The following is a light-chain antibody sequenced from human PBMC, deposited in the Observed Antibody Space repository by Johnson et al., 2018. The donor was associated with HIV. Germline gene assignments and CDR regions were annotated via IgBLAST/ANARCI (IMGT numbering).Light chain of an antibody. Sequence: QSVLTQPPSVSAAPGHNVTISCSGGTSNIGNNYVSWYQQFPGTAPKLLIYENNKRPSGIPDRFSGSKSGTSATLGITGLQTGDEADYYCGTCDSSLSAAYVFGTGTKVTVL. CDR2: ENN. CDR3: GTCDSSLSAAYV. J-gene: IGLJ1*01. CDR1: TSNIGNNY. V-gene: IGLV1-51*02.